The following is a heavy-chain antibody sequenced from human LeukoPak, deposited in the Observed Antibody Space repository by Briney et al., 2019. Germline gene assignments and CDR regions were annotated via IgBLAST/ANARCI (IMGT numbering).Heavy chain of an antibody. CDR2: ISYDGSNK. CDR1: GFTFSSYA. CDR3: ARGGGGYGDYPDWYFDL. V-gene: IGHV3-30-3*01. Sequence: PGGSLRLSCAASGFTFSSYAMHCVRQAPGKGLEWVAVISYDGSNKYYADSVKGRFTISRDNSKNTLYLQMNSLRAEDTAVYYCARGGGGYGDYPDWYFDLWGRGTLVTVSS. D-gene: IGHD4-17*01. J-gene: IGHJ2*01.